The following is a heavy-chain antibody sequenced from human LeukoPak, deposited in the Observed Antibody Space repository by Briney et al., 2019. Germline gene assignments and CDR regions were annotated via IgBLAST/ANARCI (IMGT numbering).Heavy chain of an antibody. CDR3: ARHLTPGQWLVPIDY. CDR2: IYPGDSDT. D-gene: IGHD6-19*01. CDR1: GYSFTSYW. J-gene: IGHJ4*02. V-gene: IGHV5-51*01. Sequence: GESLKISCKGSGYSFTSYWIGWGRPMPGKGLEWMGIIYPGDSDTRYSPSFQGQVTFSADKSISTAYLQWSSLKASDTAMYYCARHLTPGQWLVPIDYWGQGTLVTVSS.